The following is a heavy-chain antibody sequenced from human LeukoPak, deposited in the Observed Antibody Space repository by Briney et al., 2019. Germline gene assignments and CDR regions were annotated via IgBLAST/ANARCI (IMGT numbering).Heavy chain of an antibody. CDR3: ARRGSGTGGYYLYYYYYYMDV. D-gene: IGHD3-22*01. CDR2: IYHSGST. CDR1: GYSISSGYY. V-gene: IGHV4-38-2*02. Sequence: SETLSLTCTVSGYSISSGYYWGWIRQPPGKGLEWIGSIYHSGSTYYNPSLKSRVTISVDTSKNQFSLKLSSVTAADTAVYYCARRGSGTGGYYLYYYYYYMDVWGKGTTVTISS. J-gene: IGHJ6*03.